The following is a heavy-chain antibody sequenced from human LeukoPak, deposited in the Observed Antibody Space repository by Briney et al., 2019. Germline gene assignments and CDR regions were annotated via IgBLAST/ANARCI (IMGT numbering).Heavy chain of an antibody. D-gene: IGHD6-25*01. CDR2: IYYGGNT. V-gene: IGHV4-59*01. Sequence: SETLSLTCTVSRASISAYYWALIRQPPGRGLEWIGYIYYGGNTNYNPSLKSRVTISIDTSKKEFSLKLTSVTAADTAAYFCARSGITAAGIIDNWGQGTLVTVSS. CDR3: ARSGITAAGIIDN. CDR1: RASISAYY. J-gene: IGHJ4*02.